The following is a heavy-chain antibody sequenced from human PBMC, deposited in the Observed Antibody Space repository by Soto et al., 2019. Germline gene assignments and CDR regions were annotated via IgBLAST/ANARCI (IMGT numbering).Heavy chain of an antibody. J-gene: IGHJ4*02. CDR1: GFPFSRYS. CDR2: ISSSSTAI. Sequence: EVLLVESGGGLVQPGGSLRLSCAASGFPFSRYSMNWVRQAPGEGLEWISYISSSSTAIYYADSVRGRFTISRDNAKNSLYLQMNSLRAEDTAVYYCARGYYVSGDRAFDNWGQGTLVTVSS. V-gene: IGHV3-48*01. CDR3: ARGYYVSGDRAFDN. D-gene: IGHD3-10*01.